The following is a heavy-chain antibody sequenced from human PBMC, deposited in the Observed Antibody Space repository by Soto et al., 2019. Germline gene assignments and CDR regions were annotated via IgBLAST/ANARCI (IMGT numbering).Heavy chain of an antibody. D-gene: IGHD2-2*01. J-gene: IGHJ5*02. CDR2: IYWDDDK. Sequence: SGPTLVNPTQTLTLTCTFSGFSLRTSGVGVGWIRQPPGKALEWLALIYWDDDKRYSPSLKTRLTITKDASRNQVVLTMTNMDPVDTATYYCAHRRGFGPAAISSSYWFDPWGQGTLVTVSS. CDR1: GFSLRTSGVG. V-gene: IGHV2-5*02. CDR3: AHRRGFGPAAISSSYWFDP.